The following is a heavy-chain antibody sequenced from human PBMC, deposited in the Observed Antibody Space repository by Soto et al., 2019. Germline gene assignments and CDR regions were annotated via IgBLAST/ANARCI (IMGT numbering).Heavy chain of an antibody. CDR3: ARDRYYDSSGYYYGPATCPDY. CDR2: IWYDGSNK. V-gene: IGHV3-33*01. D-gene: IGHD3-22*01. J-gene: IGHJ4*02. Sequence: QVQLVESGGGVVQPGRSLRLSCAASGFTFSSYGMHWVRQAPGKGLEWVAVIWYDGSNKYYADSVKGRFTISRDNSKNTLYLQMNSLRAEDTAVYYCARDRYYDSSGYYYGPATCPDYWGQGTLVTVSS. CDR1: GFTFSSYG.